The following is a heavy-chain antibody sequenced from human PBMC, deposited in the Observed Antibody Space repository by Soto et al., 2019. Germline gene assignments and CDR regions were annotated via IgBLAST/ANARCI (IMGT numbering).Heavy chain of an antibody. D-gene: IGHD3-3*01. CDR3: ARDPTQAWSGYPYYYYYYGMDV. CDR2: INSDGSST. Sequence: PGGSLRLSCAASGFTFSSYWMHWVRQAPGKGLVWVSRINSDGSSTSYADSVKGRFTISRDNAKNTLYLQMNSLRAEDTAVYYCARDPTQAWSGYPYYYYYYGMDVWGQGTTVTVSS. J-gene: IGHJ6*02. V-gene: IGHV3-74*01. CDR1: GFTFSSYW.